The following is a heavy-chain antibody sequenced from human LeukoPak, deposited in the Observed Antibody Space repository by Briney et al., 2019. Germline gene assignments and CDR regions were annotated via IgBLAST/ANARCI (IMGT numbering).Heavy chain of an antibody. D-gene: IGHD3-10*01. CDR3: ARSYGSGSFYYFDY. CDR1: GGSISSSSYH. J-gene: IGHJ4*02. CDR2: IYYSGST. Sequence: KTSETLSLTCTVSGGSISSSSYHWGWIRQPPGKGLEWIGYIYYSGSTNYNPSLKSRVSISVDTSKNQFSLELSSVTAADTAVYYCARSYGSGSFYYFDYWGQGTLVTVSS. V-gene: IGHV4-61*05.